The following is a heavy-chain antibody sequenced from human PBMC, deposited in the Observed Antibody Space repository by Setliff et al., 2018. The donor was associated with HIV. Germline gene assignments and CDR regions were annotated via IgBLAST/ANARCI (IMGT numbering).Heavy chain of an antibody. CDR2: INTSGRT. V-gene: IGHV4-61*02. D-gene: IGHD1-7*01. Sequence: SETLSLTCSVFDGYIYSGHFYWNWIRQPAGKALEWIGRINTSGRTNYNPSLRSRVTISVDTSSNQISLWLRSVTAADTAVYYCARGTIEYWGQGMLVTVSS. J-gene: IGHJ4*02. CDR3: ARGTIEY. CDR1: DGYIYSGHFY.